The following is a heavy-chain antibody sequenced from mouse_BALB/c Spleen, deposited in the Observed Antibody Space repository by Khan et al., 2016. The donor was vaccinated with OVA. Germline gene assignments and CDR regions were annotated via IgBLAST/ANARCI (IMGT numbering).Heavy chain of an antibody. Sequence: VQLKQSGAELVKPGASVKFSCTASGFTFTDYYMHWVKQSPEQGLEWIGRIDPSNGNTKYDPKFQGKATITADTSSNTAYLQLSSLTSEDTAVYYCARIKAWGKGTTLTVSS. CDR1: GFTFTDYY. CDR2: IDPSNGNT. J-gene: IGHJ2*01. V-gene: IGHV14-3*02. CDR3: ARIKA.